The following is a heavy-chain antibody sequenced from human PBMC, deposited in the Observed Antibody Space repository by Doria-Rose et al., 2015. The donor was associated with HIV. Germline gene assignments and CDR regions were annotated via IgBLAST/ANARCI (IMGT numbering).Heavy chain of an antibody. V-gene: IGHV2-26*01. CDR1: GVSLSSPGMG. Sequence: QITLKESGPVLVKPTETLTLTCTVSGVSLSSPGMGVSWIRQPPGKALEWLANIISYDERSYKTSLKSRLTISRGTSKSQVLLTMTDMDPVDTATYYCARIKSSRWYHKYYFDFWGQGTLVIVSA. CDR3: ARIKSSRWYHKYYFDF. CDR2: IISYDER. J-gene: IGHJ4*02. D-gene: IGHD6-13*01.